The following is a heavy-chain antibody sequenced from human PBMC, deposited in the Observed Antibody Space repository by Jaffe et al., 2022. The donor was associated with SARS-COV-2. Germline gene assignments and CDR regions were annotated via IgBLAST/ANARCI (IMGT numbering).Heavy chain of an antibody. D-gene: IGHD2-15*01. CDR1: GYTFTDYY. J-gene: IGHJ4*02. Sequence: QVQLVQSGAEVKKTGASVKVSCKASGYTFTDYYIHWVRQAPGQGLEWMGWVNPNSGGTKYALKFQGWVTMTRDTSISTAYMELNRLKSDDTAVYYCARDFAGSSGGCCHYFVFWGQGTVVTVSS. V-gene: IGHV1-2*04. CDR3: ARDFAGSSGGCCHYFVF. CDR2: VNPNSGGT.